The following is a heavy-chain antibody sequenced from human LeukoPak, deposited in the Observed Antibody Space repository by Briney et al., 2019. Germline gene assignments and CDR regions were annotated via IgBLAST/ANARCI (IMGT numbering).Heavy chain of an antibody. CDR2: IYYSVST. CDR3: ARGGEYYYYGMDV. D-gene: IGHD3-16*01. CDR1: VGSISSYY. V-gene: IGHV4-59*01. Sequence: SETLSLTCTVSVGSISSYYWSWIRHPPRRVLEWIGYIYYSVSTNYNPSLRSRVTISVDTSKNQFSLKLSSVTAADTAVYYCARGGEYYYYGMDVWGQGTTVTVSS. J-gene: IGHJ6*02.